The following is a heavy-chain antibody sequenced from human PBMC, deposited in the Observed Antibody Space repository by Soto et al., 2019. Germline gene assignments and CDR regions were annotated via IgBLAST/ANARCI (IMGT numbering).Heavy chain of an antibody. CDR2: IKGEADGGTT. CDR1: GGSIISTDL. Sequence: ETLSLTCTVSGGSIISTDLWSWVRQAPGKGLEWVGRIKGEADGGTTDYAAPVKGRITISRDHSKDTLYLQMNSLKTEDTAVYYCTTGLSNGYYNFDYWGQGTPVTVSS. CDR3: TTGLSNGYYNFDY. V-gene: IGHV3-15*01. D-gene: IGHD3-22*01. J-gene: IGHJ4*02.